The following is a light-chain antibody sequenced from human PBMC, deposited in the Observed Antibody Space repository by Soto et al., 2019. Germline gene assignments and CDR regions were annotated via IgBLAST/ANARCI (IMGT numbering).Light chain of an antibody. CDR1: SSNIGTGGYD. V-gene: IGLV1-40*01. CDR3: CSYAGAYV. Sequence: QSVLTQPPSVSGAPGQRVTISCTWNSSNIGTGGYDVHWYQKRLDTAPKLVIYAFTSRASGVPDRFSGSWSASSASLAVTGLQAEDEADYYCCSYAGAYVFGTGTKVTVL. CDR2: AFT. J-gene: IGLJ1*01.